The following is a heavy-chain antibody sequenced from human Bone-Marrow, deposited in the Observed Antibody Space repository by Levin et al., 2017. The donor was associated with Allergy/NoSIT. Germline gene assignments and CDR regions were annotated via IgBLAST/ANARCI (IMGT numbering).Heavy chain of an antibody. J-gene: IGHJ3*01. V-gene: IGHV5-10-1*01. D-gene: IGHD2-8*02. Sequence: NTGGSLRLSCKGVGDSFTNYWINWVRQMPGKGLEWMGRVDPSDSHSTYRPSFQGHVTISLDKSLTTAYLQWSSLKASDTAMYYCATTPAGYWDHDALDFWGQGTVVTVSS. CDR2: VDPSDSHS. CDR1: GDSFTNYW. CDR3: ATTPAGYWDHDALDF.